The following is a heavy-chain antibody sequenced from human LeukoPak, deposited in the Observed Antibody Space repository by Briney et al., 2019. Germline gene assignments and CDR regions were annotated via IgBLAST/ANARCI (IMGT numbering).Heavy chain of an antibody. CDR1: GVSFSGYY. CDR2: INHSGST. J-gene: IGHJ4*02. Sequence: PSETLSLTCAVYGVSFSGYYWSWLRQPPGKGLEWIGEINHSGSTNYNPSLKSRVTISVDTSKNQFSLKLSSVTAADTAVYYCAGHIVVVTPYFDYWGQGTLVTVSS. D-gene: IGHD2-21*02. CDR3: AGHIVVVTPYFDY. V-gene: IGHV4-34*01.